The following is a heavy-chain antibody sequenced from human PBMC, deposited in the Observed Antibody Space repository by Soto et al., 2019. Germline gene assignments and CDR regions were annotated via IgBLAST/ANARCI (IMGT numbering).Heavy chain of an antibody. V-gene: IGHV1-18*01. CDR1: GYTFTSYG. CDR2: ISTYNGNT. Sequence: GASVKVSCKASGYTFTSYGISWVRQAPGQGLEWMGWISTYNGNTKYAQKLQGRVTMTTDTSTSTAYMELRSLRSDDTAVFYCAREMVRRVGSVFWGPGTLVTVSS. J-gene: IGHJ1*01. D-gene: IGHD3-10*01. CDR3: AREMVRRVGSVF.